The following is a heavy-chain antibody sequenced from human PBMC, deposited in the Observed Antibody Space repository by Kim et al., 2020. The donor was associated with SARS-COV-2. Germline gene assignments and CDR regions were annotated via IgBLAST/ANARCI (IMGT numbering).Heavy chain of an antibody. Sequence: SVKVSCKASGGTFSSYAISWVRQAPGQGLEWMGGIIPIFGTANYAQKFQGRVTIPADESTRTAYMELSSLRTEDTAVYYCARSHAGPWGWELPGHAFDIWGQGTMVTVSS. J-gene: IGHJ3*02. D-gene: IGHD1-26*01. CDR1: GGTFSSYA. V-gene: IGHV1-69*13. CDR3: ARSHAGPWGWELPGHAFDI. CDR2: IIPIFGTA.